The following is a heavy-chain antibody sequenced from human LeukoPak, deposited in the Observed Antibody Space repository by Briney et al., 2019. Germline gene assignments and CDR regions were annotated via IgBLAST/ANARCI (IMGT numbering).Heavy chain of an antibody. CDR1: GGSFSSYY. CDR2: IYYSGST. J-gene: IGHJ3*02. Sequence: SETLSLTCAVYGGSFSSYYWSWIRQPPGKGLEWIGYIYYSGSTNYNPSLKSRVTISVDTSKNQFSLKLSSVTAADTAVYYCATTMVRGVKYAFDIWGQGTMVTVSS. CDR3: ATTMVRGVKYAFDI. D-gene: IGHD3-10*01. V-gene: IGHV4-59*08.